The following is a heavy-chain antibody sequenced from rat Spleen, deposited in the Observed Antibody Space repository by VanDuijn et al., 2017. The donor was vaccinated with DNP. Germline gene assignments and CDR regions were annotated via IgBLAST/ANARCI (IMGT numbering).Heavy chain of an antibody. CDR1: GFSLTTSS. CDR2: IWSGGST. Sequence: QVQLKESGPGLVQPSQTLSLTCTVSGFSLTTSSVHWVRQPPGKGLEWVGAIWSGGSTDYNSALKSRLTISRDTSKSQVFLQMNSRQTEDTAIYFCTRDWIRGPFAYWGQGTLVTVSS. CDR3: TRDWIRGPFAY. J-gene: IGHJ3*01. D-gene: IGHD4-3*01. V-gene: IGHV2-1*01.